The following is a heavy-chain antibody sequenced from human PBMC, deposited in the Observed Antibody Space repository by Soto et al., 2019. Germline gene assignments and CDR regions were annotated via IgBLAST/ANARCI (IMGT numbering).Heavy chain of an antibody. Sequence: NPSETLSLTCSVSDASVSKYYWSWIRQPPGKGLEWIGYISHTGYTSYNPSLESRLTISMDKSKNQLSLNLNSVTTADTAVYYCARGQLLFAYWGQGT. V-gene: IGHV4-59*02. J-gene: IGHJ4*02. CDR1: DASVSKYY. CDR3: ARGQLLFAY. CDR2: ISHTGYT. D-gene: IGHD3-10*02.